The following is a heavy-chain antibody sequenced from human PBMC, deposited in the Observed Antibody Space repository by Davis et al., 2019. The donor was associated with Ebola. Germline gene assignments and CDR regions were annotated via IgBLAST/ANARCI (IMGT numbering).Heavy chain of an antibody. D-gene: IGHD6-13*01. J-gene: IGHJ4*02. V-gene: IGHV1-2*02. CDR3: ARSGGPGVRTAAGITDY. CDR2: INSNWGGT. CDR1: VYTFTDYY. Sequence: ASVKVSCKASVYTFTDYYMHWVLQAPAQGLEWMGWINSNWGGTNYAQKLQGRVTMTTDTSTSTAYMELRSLRSDDTAVYYCARSGGPGVRTAAGITDYWGQGTLVTVSS.